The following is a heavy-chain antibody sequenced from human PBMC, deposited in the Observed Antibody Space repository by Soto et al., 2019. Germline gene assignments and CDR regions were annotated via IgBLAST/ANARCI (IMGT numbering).Heavy chain of an antibody. Sequence: QVQLVQSGAEVKKPGASVKVSCKASGYTFTSYYMHWVRQAPGQGLEWMGIINPSGGSTSYAQKFQGRVTMTRDTSTSTVYMELSSLRFEDTAVYYCAADEVAGGFVYWGQGTLVTVSS. D-gene: IGHD6-19*01. V-gene: IGHV1-46*01. J-gene: IGHJ4*02. CDR3: AADEVAGGFVY. CDR2: INPSGGST. CDR1: GYTFTSYY.